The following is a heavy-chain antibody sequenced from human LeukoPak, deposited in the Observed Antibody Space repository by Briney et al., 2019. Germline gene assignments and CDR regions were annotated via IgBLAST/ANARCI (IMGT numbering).Heavy chain of an antibody. CDR3: AKARYSSGWYTSYFDY. J-gene: IGHJ4*02. CDR1: GFTFSSYS. Sequence: PGGSLRLSCAASGFTFSSYSMNWVRQAPGKGLEWVAFIRYDGSNKYYADSVKGRFTISRDNSKNTLYLQMNSLRAEDTAVYYCAKARYSSGWYTSYFDYWGQGTLVTVSS. D-gene: IGHD6-19*01. V-gene: IGHV3-30*02. CDR2: IRYDGSNK.